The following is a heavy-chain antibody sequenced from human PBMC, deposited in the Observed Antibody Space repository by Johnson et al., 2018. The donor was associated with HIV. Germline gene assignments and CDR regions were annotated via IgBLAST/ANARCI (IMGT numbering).Heavy chain of an antibody. CDR2: MWYDGSEQ. J-gene: IGHJ3*02. V-gene: IGHV3-33*01. CDR1: GFTFSTYG. Sequence: QVQLVESGGGVVQPGRSLRLSCAASGFTFSTYGMHWVRQAPGQGLEWVAVMWYDGSEQYYVDSVKGRFTISRDNAKNSLYLQMNSLRAEDTAVYYCARAIAAAGTVGVDAFDIWGQGTMVTVSS. CDR3: ARAIAAAGTVGVDAFDI. D-gene: IGHD6-13*01.